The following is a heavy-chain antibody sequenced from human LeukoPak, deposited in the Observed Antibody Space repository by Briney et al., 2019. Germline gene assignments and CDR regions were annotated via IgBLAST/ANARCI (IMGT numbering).Heavy chain of an antibody. CDR3: AKGSDSAAYSTLDS. J-gene: IGHJ4*02. V-gene: IGHV3-23*01. D-gene: IGHD3-22*01. Sequence: PGGSLRLSCAASGFTFSSYAMTWVRQAPGKGLEWVSGISGSGGSTYYADSVEGRFTISRDNSKNTLSLQVNSLRAEDTALYYCAKGSDSAAYSTLDSWGQGTLVTVSS. CDR2: ISGSGGST. CDR1: GFTFSSYA.